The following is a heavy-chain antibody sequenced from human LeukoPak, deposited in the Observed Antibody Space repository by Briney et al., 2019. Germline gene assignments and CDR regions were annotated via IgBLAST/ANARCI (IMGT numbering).Heavy chain of an antibody. CDR3: ARDQDDYTPLGY. CDR1: GFTFSSYW. Sequence: PGGSLRLSCAASGFTFSSYWMSWVRQAPGKGLEWVANIKQDGSEKYYVDSVKGRFTTSRDNAKNSLYLQMNSLRAEDAAVYYCARDQDDYTPLGYWGQGTLVTVSS. J-gene: IGHJ4*02. CDR2: IKQDGSEK. D-gene: IGHD5-24*01. V-gene: IGHV3-7*04.